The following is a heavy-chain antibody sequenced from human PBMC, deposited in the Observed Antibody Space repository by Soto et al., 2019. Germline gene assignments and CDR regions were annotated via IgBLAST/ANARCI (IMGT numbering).Heavy chain of an antibody. CDR2: ISGGGRPI. Sequence: GGSLRLSCAASGFTFSTFSMNWVRQAPGRGLEWISYISGGGRPISYADSVKGRFTISRDNAKNSLYLQMGSLTDEDTAVYYCAAWPFSHWFDYWGQGTLVTVSS. J-gene: IGHJ4*02. D-gene: IGHD1-1*01. V-gene: IGHV3-48*02. CDR3: AAWPFSHWFDY. CDR1: GFTFSTFS.